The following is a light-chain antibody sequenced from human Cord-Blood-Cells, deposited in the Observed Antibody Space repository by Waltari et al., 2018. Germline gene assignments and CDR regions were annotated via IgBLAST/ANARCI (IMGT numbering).Light chain of an antibody. CDR3: QQSYSTPFT. V-gene: IGKV1-39*01. J-gene: IGKJ3*01. CDR2: AAS. CDR1: QSISSY. Sequence: DIQMTQSPSSLSASVGDRVTITCRASQSISSYLNWYQQKPGKAPKLLIYAASSLQSGVPSRFSGSGSWTDFTLTISSLRTEDFATYYCQQSYSTPFTFGPGTKVDIK.